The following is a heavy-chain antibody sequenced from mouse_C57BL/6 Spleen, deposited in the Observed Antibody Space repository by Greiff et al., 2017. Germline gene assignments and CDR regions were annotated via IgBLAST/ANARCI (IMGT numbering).Heavy chain of an antibody. V-gene: IGHV7-3*01. CDR1: GFTFPDYY. D-gene: IGHD4-1*01. J-gene: IGHJ3*01. CDR3: ARYKTGTFAY. CDR2: IRNKANGYTT. Sequence: DVKLVESGGGLVQPGGSLSLSCAASGFTFPDYYMSWVRQPPGKALEWLGFIRNKANGYTTEYSASVKGRFTISRDNSQSILYLQMNALRAEDSATYYCARYKTGTFAYWGQGTLVTVSA.